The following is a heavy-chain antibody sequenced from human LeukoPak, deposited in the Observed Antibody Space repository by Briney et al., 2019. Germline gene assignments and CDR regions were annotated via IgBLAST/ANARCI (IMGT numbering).Heavy chain of an antibody. Sequence: GGSLRLSCAASGFTFSSYAMSWVRQAPGKGLEWVSLTSGSGGSTYYADSVKGRFTISRDNSKNTLYLQMNSLRGEDTAVYYCAKDFYSSGKSIDYWGQGTLVTVSS. V-gene: IGHV3-23*01. CDR1: GFTFSSYA. J-gene: IGHJ4*02. CDR2: TSGSGGST. D-gene: IGHD6-19*01. CDR3: AKDFYSSGKSIDY.